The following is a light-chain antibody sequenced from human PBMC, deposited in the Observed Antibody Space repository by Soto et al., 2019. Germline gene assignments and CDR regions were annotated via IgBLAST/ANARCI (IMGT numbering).Light chain of an antibody. Sequence: EIVLTQSPGTLSLSPGERATLSCRASQPVSDKLAWYQQKPGQAPRLLIYGASARALGIPDRFSGSGSGTEFSFTVTSLQSEDFAVYYCQQYDRWPITFGQGTRLEIK. J-gene: IGKJ5*01. V-gene: IGKV3-15*01. CDR1: QPVSDK. CDR2: GAS. CDR3: QQYDRWPIT.